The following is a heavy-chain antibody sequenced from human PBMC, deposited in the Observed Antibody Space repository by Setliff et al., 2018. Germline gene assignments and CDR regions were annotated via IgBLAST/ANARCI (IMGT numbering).Heavy chain of an antibody. CDR2: IYYSGST. J-gene: IGHJ4*02. CDR1: GGSISSYY. V-gene: IGHV4-59*01. Sequence: TLSLTCTVSGGSISSYYWSWIRQPPGKRLEWIGYIYYSGSTNYNPSLESRVTISVDTSKNQFSLRLNSAAAADTAVYYCARLRGAFDYWGQGTLVTVSS. D-gene: IGHD3-16*01. CDR3: ARLRGAFDY.